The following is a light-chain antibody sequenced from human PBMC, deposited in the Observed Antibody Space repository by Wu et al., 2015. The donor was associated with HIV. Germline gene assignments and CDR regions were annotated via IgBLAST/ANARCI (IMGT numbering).Light chain of an antibody. J-gene: IGKJ3*01. CDR1: QSVSSSY. CDR2: GAS. V-gene: IGKV3-20*01. CDR3: QQYGSSPGFT. Sequence: EIVLTQSPGTLSLSPGEGATLSCRASQSVSSSYLAWYQQKPGQAPRLLIYGASSRATGIPDRFSGSGSGTDFTLTISRLEPEDFAVYYCQQYGSSPGFTFGPGTKVDIK.